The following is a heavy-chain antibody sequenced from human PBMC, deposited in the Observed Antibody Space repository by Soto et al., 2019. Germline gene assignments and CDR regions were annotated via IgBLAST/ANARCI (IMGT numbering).Heavy chain of an antibody. V-gene: IGHV3-13*01. CDR3: ARGRPSPGLRFLEWAPYYYYMDV. Sequence: PGGSLRLSCAASGFTFSSYDMHWVRQATGKGLEWVSAIGTAGDTYYPGSVKGRFTISRENAKNSLYLQMNSLRAGDTAVYFCARGRPSPGLRFLEWAPYYYYMDVWGKGTTVTVSS. J-gene: IGHJ6*03. CDR1: GFTFSSYD. D-gene: IGHD3-3*01. CDR2: IGTAGDT.